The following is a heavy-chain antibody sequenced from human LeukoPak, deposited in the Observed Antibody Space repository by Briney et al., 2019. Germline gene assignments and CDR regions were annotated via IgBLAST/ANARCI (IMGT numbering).Heavy chain of an antibody. CDR1: GGSISGYF. J-gene: IGHJ4*02. D-gene: IGHD5-12*01. Sequence: PSETLSLTCTVSGGSISGYFWSWIRQPPGKGLEWIGYMYYSGSTNYNPSLKSRVTISVDTSKNQFSLKLSPVTAADTAVYYCARSTSGYEIDYWGQGTLVTVSS. CDR3: ARSTSGYEIDY. V-gene: IGHV4-59*01. CDR2: MYYSGST.